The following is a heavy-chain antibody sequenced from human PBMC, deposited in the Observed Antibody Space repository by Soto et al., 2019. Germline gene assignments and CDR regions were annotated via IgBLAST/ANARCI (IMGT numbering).Heavy chain of an antibody. V-gene: IGHV1-69*02. D-gene: IGHD2-15*01. CDR1: GGTFSGYT. CDR3: ATGYCSGGSCFLEDALDI. CDR2: IIPILGMS. Sequence: QVQLVQSGAEVKKPGSSVKVSCKSSGGTFSGYTFSWVRQAPGQGLEWIGRIIPILGMSNYAQKFQGRVTVTADKSTSTVYMVLGSLASEYTAVYYCATGYCSGGSCFLEDALDIWGQGTMVTVSS. J-gene: IGHJ3*02.